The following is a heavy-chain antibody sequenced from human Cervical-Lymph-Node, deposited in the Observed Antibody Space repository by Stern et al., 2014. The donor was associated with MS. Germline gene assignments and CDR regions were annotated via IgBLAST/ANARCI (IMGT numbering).Heavy chain of an antibody. CDR2: IKEDGSEQ. J-gene: IGHJ6*02. V-gene: IGHV3-7*01. D-gene: IGHD2-2*01. CDR1: GFTFSRYW. Sequence: EMQLVESGGVLVQPGGSLKLSCAASGFTFSRYWMTWVRQAPGKGLEWVANIKEDGSEQYYVDSVKGRFTMSRDNAKKSLYLQMNSLRAEDTAVYYCARRVLVAMGGYPKTLDVWGRGTTVTVSS. CDR3: ARRVLVAMGGYPKTLDV.